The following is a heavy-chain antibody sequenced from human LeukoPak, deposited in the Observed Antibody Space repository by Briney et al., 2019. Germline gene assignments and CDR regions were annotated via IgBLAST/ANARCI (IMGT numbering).Heavy chain of an antibody. CDR2: ISSSGSTI. J-gene: IGHJ4*02. CDR3: ARYSSSWYGFDY. V-gene: IGHV3-48*03. Sequence: GGSLRLSCAASGFTFSSYEMNWVRQAPGKGLEWVSYISSSGSTIYYADSVKGRFTISRDNAKNSLYLQMSSLGAEDTAIYYCARYSSSWYGFDYWGQGTLVTVSS. D-gene: IGHD6-13*01. CDR1: GFTFSSYE.